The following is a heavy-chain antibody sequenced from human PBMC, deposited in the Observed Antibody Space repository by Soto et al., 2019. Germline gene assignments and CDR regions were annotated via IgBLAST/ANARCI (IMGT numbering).Heavy chain of an antibody. CDR2: INPNSGGT. D-gene: IGHD7-27*01. CDR3: ARGLGTYYYYGMDV. V-gene: IGHV1-2*04. J-gene: IGHJ6*02. Sequence: ASVKVSCKASGYTFTGYYMHWVRQAPGQGLEWMGWINPNSGGTNYAQKFQGWVTMTRDTSISTAYMELSRLRSDDTAVYYCARGLGTYYYYGMDVWGQGTTVTVSS. CDR1: GYTFTGYY.